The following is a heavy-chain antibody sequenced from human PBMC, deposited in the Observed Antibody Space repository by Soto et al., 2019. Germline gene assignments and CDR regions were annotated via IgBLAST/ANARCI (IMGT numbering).Heavy chain of an antibody. V-gene: IGHV2-5*02. J-gene: IGHJ4*02. CDR1: GFSLSTTAVG. D-gene: IGHD6-19*01. Sequence: QITLKESGPTLVKPTQTLTLTCTFSGFSLSTTAVGVNWIRQPPGKPLEWLALIYWDDTKHYSSPLKNRLTIYKDTSNNQVVLTMTNMDPVDTATYYCAHGSGWLSDQWGQGTLVTVSS. CDR2: IYWDDTK. CDR3: AHGSGWLSDQ.